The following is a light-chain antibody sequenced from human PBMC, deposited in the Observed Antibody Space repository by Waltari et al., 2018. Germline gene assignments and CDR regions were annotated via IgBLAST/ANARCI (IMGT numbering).Light chain of an antibody. CDR3: QQSYSSLYT. V-gene: IGKV1-39*01. Sequence: DIHMTQSPSSLSASVGDRVTITCRASQSISNYLNWFQQKPGEAPKLLIYAASSLQGGVPSRFSDSGSETDFTLPITSLQPEDYAAYFGQQSYSSLYTFGQGTKLEI. CDR1: QSISNY. J-gene: IGKJ2*01. CDR2: AAS.